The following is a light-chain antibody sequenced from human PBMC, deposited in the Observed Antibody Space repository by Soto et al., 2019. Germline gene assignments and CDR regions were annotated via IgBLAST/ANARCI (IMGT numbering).Light chain of an antibody. V-gene: IGLV2-8*01. CDR3: SSHGGGNNFYS. Sequence: QSALTQPPSASGSPGQSVTISCIGTISDVGAYNYVSWYQQHPGKVPKLLIYEVSKRPSGVPDRFSASKSGNTASLTVSGLQAEDEADYYCSSHGGGNNFYSFGTGTKVTVL. CDR1: ISDVGAYNY. J-gene: IGLJ1*01. CDR2: EVS.